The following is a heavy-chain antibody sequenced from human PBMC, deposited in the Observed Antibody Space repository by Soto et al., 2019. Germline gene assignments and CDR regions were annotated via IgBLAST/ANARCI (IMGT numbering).Heavy chain of an antibody. CDR3: ARAYTALHAFDT. V-gene: IGHV1-3*01. Sequence: ASVKVSCKASGYTFTSYAMHWVRQAPGQRLEWMGWINAGNGNTKYSQKFQDWVTVTRDRSISTAYMELSRLRSDDTAVYYCARAYTALHAFDTWGQGTMVTVSS. D-gene: IGHD3-16*01. J-gene: IGHJ3*02. CDR1: GYTFTSYA. CDR2: INAGNGNT.